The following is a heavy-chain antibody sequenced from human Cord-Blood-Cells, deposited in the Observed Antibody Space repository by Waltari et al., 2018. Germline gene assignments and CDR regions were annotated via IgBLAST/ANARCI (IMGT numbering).Heavy chain of an antibody. D-gene: IGHD2-15*01. V-gene: IGHV4-34*01. CDR3: ARGGGNAASSVIDP. J-gene: IGHJ5*02. CDR2: INHSGST. Sequence: QVQLQQWGAGLLKPSETLSLTCAVYGGSFSGYYRSWIRQPPGKGLEWIGEINHSGSTNYNPSLKSRVTISVDTSKNQFSLKLSSVTAADTAVYYCARGGGNAASSVIDPWGQGTLVTVSS. CDR1: GGSFSGYY.